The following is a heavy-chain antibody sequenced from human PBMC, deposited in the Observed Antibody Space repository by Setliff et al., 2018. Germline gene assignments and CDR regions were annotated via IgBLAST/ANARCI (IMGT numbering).Heavy chain of an antibody. V-gene: IGHV1-8*02. CDR1: GGTFSSYA. J-gene: IGHJ3*02. D-gene: IGHD3-3*01. Sequence: ASVKVSCKASGGTFSSYAISWVRQATGQGLEWMGWMNPNSGNTGFAQKFRGRVTMTRDTSTSTAYMELSRLRSEDTAVYYYAISTIFGVVSPTPDAFDIWGQGTMVTVS. CDR3: AISTIFGVVSPTPDAFDI. CDR2: MNPNSGNT.